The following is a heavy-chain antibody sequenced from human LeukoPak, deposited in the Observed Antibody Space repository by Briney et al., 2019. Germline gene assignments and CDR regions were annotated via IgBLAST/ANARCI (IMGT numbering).Heavy chain of an antibody. CDR2: IGTAGDT. V-gene: IGHV3-13*01. Sequence: PGGSLRLSCAASGFTFSSYDMHWVRQATGKGLEWVSAIGTAGDTYYPGSVKGRFTISRENAKNSLYLQMNSLRAGDTAVYYCARVPPREYGMDVWGQGTTVTVSS. CDR1: GFTFSSYD. J-gene: IGHJ6*02. D-gene: IGHD1-26*01. CDR3: ARVPPREYGMDV.